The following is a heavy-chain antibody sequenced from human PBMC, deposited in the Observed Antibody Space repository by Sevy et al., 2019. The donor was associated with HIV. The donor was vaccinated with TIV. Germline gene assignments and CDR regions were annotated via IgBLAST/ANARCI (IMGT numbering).Heavy chain of an antibody. CDR2: IWFDGSIT. CDR1: GFTFSTYG. J-gene: IGHJ4*02. V-gene: IGHV3-33*01. CDR3: ARDLEFYDYGDYGPAVMPDY. Sequence: GGSLRLSCAASGFTFSTYGMHWVRQAPGKGLEWVAVIWFDGSITYYADSVKGRFTISRDIAKNTLHLQMNSLRAEDTAVYYGARDLEFYDYGDYGPAVMPDYWGQGTLVTVSS. D-gene: IGHD3-16*01.